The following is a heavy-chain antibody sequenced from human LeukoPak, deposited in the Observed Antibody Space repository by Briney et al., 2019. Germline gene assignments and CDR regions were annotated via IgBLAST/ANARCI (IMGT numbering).Heavy chain of an antibody. CDR1: GYTFTTYA. J-gene: IGHJ4*02. D-gene: IGHD6-13*01. Sequence: ASVKVSCKASGYTFTTYAMHWVRQAPGQRLEWMGWINAGNGNTKNSQKFQARVTITRDTSASTAYMELSSLRSEDTAVYYCARDPIGSRWPYYFDYWGQGTLVTVSS. V-gene: IGHV1-3*01. CDR2: INAGNGNT. CDR3: ARDPIGSRWPYYFDY.